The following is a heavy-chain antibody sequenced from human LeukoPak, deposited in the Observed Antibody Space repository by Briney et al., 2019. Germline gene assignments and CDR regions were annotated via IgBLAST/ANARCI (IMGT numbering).Heavy chain of an antibody. V-gene: IGHV4-38-2*02. CDR1: DYSITRGYY. D-gene: IGHD3-10*01. CDR3: AKSNGYGLIDI. J-gene: IGHJ3*02. CDR2: IYHSGET. Sequence: SETLSLTCTVSDYSITRGYYWGWIRQPPGKGLEWIANIYHSGETYYKSSLKSRVTISVDTSRNQFSLKLNSVTAADTAVYYCAKSNGYGLIDIWGQGTMVTVSS.